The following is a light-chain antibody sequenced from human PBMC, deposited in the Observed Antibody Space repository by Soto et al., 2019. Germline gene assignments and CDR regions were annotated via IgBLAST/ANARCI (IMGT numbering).Light chain of an antibody. CDR3: QQGHSFPWT. CDR2: TIS. CDR1: QAITKY. V-gene: IGKV1-12*01. Sequence: DIRMTQSPSFVSASVGDRVTITCRASQAITKYLAWYQQKPGRAPNLLIDTISSLQSGVPSRFSGSGSGTDFTLTISSLQPEDFATYYCQQGHSFPWTFGHGTKVEIK. J-gene: IGKJ1*01.